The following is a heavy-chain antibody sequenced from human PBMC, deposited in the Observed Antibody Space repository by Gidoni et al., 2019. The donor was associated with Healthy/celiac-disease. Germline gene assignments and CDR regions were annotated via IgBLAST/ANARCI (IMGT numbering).Heavy chain of an antibody. CDR1: GYSFTSYW. V-gene: IGHV5-51*01. CDR2: IYPGDSDT. D-gene: IGHD4-17*01. CDR3: ARPAGVTTVTTGGWYFDY. Sequence: EVQLVQSGAEVNKPGESLKISCTGSGYSFTSYWIGWVRQMPGKGLEWMGIIYPGDSDTRYSPSFQGQVTISADKSISTAYLQWSSLKASDTAMYYCARPAGVTTVTTGGWYFDYWGQGTLVTVSS. J-gene: IGHJ4*02.